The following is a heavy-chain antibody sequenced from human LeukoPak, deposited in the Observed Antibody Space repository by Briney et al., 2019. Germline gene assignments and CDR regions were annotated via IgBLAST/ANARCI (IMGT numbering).Heavy chain of an antibody. D-gene: IGHD6-13*01. J-gene: IGHJ4*02. CDR2: ISSSSSYI. Sequence: GGSLRLSCAASGFTFSSYSMNWVRQAPGKGLEWVSSISSSSSYIYYADSVKGRFTISRDNAKNSLYLQMNSLRAEDTAVYYCARAPLLAAAGFDYWGQGTLVTVSS. V-gene: IGHV3-21*01. CDR1: GFTFSSYS. CDR3: ARAPLLAAAGFDY.